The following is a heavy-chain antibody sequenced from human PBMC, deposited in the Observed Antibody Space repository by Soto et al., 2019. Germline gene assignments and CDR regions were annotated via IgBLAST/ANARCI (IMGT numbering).Heavy chain of an antibody. J-gene: IGHJ4*02. V-gene: IGHV4-59*01. CDR1: GASIRSYY. D-gene: IGHD5-18*01. Sequence: SESLSPTWTVSGASIRSYYWTWIRQPPGKGLEWLGYIFYSDSTFYNPSLKSRITISIHTSKSQFSLQLTSVTAADTALYYCARGAADTAMVDSWGQGTLVTVSS. CDR2: IFYSDST. CDR3: ARGAADTAMVDS.